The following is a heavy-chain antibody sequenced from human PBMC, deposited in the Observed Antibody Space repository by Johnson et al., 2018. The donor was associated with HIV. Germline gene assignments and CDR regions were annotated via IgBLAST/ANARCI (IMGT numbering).Heavy chain of an antibody. CDR3: ARDRFGSGRPNAFDL. CDR2: TSYDEIKK. D-gene: IGHD3-10*01. Sequence: QVQLVESGGGVVQPGRSLRLSCAASGFIFSDYAMHWARLAPGKGLEWVAVTSYDEIKKNYADSVKGRFTISRDNSKNTLYLQMNSRRIEDTAVYYCARDRFGSGRPNAFDLWGQGTMVTVSS. J-gene: IGHJ3*01. V-gene: IGHV3-30*04. CDR1: GFIFSDYA.